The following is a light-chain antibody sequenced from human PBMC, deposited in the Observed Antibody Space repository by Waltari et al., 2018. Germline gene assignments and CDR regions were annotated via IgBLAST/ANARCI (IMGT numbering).Light chain of an antibody. CDR1: QSVSSY. Sequence: VILTQSPATLSLSPGERATLSCRASQSVSSYLAWYHQKPGQAPRLLIHSASSRATGIPDSFSGSGSGTEFTLTISSLEPEDVGVYHCYQHSSGLTFGGGTKVEIK. J-gene: IGKJ4*01. CDR2: SAS. V-gene: IGKV3-11*01. CDR3: YQHSSGLT.